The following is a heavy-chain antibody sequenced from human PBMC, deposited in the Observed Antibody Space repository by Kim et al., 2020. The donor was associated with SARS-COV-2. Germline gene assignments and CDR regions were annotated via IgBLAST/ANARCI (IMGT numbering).Heavy chain of an antibody. CDR2: IIPILGIA. V-gene: IGHV1-69*04. D-gene: IGHD6-13*01. J-gene: IGHJ6*02. CDR1: GGTFSSYA. Sequence: SVKVSCKASGGTFSSYAISWVRQAPGQGLEWMGRIIPILGIANYAQKFQGRVTITADKSTSTAYMELSSLRSEDTAVYYCASRRHSSSQYRPNYYYYGMDVWGQGTTVTVSS. CDR3: ASRRHSSSQYRPNYYYYGMDV.